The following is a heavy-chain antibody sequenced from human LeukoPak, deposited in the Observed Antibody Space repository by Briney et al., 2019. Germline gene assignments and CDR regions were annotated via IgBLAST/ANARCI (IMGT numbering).Heavy chain of an antibody. J-gene: IGHJ4*02. CDR2: INWNGGST. CDR3: ARGDSTSLYYFDY. CDR1: GFTFDDYG. V-gene: IGHV3-20*04. Sequence: GWSLRLSCAASGFTFDDYGMSWVHQAPGKGLEWVSGINWNGGSTGYADSVKGRFTISRDNAKNSLYLQMNSLRAEDTALYYCARGDSTSLYYFDYWGQGTLVTVSS. D-gene: IGHD2-2*01.